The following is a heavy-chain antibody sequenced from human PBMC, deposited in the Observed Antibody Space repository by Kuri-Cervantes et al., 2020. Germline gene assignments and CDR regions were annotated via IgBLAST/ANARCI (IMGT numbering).Heavy chain of an antibody. D-gene: IGHD4/OR15-4a*01. CDR2: IYPGDSDT. CDR3: ARGEGGAIIAFDI. CDR1: GYSFTTYW. V-gene: IGHV5-51*01. Sequence: KVSCKGSGYSFTTYWIDWVRQMPGKGLEWMGIIYPGDSDTRYSPSFQGQVTISADKSISTAYLQWSSLKASDTAMYYCARGEGGAIIAFDIWGQGTMVTVSS. J-gene: IGHJ3*02.